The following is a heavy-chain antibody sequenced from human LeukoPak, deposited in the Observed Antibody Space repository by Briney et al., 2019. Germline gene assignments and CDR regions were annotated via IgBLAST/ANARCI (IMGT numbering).Heavy chain of an antibody. D-gene: IGHD3-10*01. Sequence: GESLKISCKGSGYSFTSYWIGWVRQMPGKGLEWMGIIYPGDSDTRYSPSFQGQVTISADKSISTAYLQWSSLKASDTAMYYCARLPARGVITYNWFDPWGQGTLVTVSS. V-gene: IGHV5-51*01. J-gene: IGHJ5*02. CDR2: IYPGDSDT. CDR1: GYSFTSYW. CDR3: ARLPARGVITYNWFDP.